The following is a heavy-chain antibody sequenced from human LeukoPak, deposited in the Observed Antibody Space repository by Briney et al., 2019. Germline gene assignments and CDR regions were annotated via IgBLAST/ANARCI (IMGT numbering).Heavy chain of an antibody. CDR3: AREQNRLFEY. V-gene: IGHV6-1*01. CDR1: GDSVSSNTVA. J-gene: IGHJ4*02. CDR2: TYYRSKWHN. D-gene: IGHD1/OR15-1a*01. Sequence: SETLSLTCDISGDSVSSNTVAWNWIRQSPSRGLEWLGRTYYRSKWHNEYALSVRSRITINQDTAKNQFSLQVNSVTPDDTAVYYCAREQNRLFEYWGQGTLVTVSS.